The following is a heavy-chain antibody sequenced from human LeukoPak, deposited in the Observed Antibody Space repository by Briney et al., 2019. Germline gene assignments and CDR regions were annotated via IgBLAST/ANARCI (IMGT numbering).Heavy chain of an antibody. CDR2: ISYDGSNK. V-gene: IGHV3-30*18. CDR3: AKDGGEQWLGLYFDY. CDR1: GFTFSSYG. J-gene: IGHJ4*02. D-gene: IGHD6-19*01. Sequence: GGSLRLSCAASGFTFSSYGMHWVRQAPGKGLEWVAVISYDGSNKYYADSVKGRFTISRDNSKNTLYLQMNSLRAEDTAVYNCAKDGGEQWLGLYFDYWGQGTLVTVSS.